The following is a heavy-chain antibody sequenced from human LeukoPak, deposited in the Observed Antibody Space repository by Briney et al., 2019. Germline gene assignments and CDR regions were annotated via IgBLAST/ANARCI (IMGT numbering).Heavy chain of an antibody. CDR1: GFTVSSNY. J-gene: IGHJ4*02. D-gene: IGHD3-22*01. CDR3: AREYYDSSGPYFDY. V-gene: IGHV3-66*02. Sequence: GGSLRLSCAASGFTVSSNYMSWVRQAPGKGLEWVSVIYGGGSTYYADSVKGRFTISRDNSKNTLYLQMNRLRAEDTAVYYCAREYYDSSGPYFDYWGQGTLVTVSS. CDR2: IYGGGST.